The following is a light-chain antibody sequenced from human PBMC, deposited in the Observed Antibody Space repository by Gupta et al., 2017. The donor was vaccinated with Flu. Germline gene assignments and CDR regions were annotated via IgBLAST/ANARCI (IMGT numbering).Light chain of an antibody. V-gene: IGLV6-57*01. CDR2: EDN. J-gene: IGLJ2*01. Sequence: DQWYQQRPRSSPTPVISEDNQTPSGVSDRCSGSIDSSSNSASLTISGLDTADEADYYCQSYDSSKSGVVFCGWTKLTVL. CDR3: QSYDSSKSGVV.